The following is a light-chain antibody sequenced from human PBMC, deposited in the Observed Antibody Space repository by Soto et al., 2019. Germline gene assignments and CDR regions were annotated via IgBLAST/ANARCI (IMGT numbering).Light chain of an antibody. CDR1: SRDIGFFNY. Sequence: QSALTQPASVSGSPGQSITISCTGTSRDIGFFNYVSWYQQFPGNAPKLIIFEVTNRPSGVSNRFSASKSGNTASLTISGLQAEDGADYSCSSYTTRSTYVFGTGTKLTVL. V-gene: IGLV2-14*01. J-gene: IGLJ1*01. CDR3: SSYTTRSTYV. CDR2: EVT.